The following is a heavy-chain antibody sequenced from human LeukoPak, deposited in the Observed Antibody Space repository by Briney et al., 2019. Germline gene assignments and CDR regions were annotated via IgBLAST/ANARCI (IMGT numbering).Heavy chain of an antibody. Sequence: SVKVSCKASGGTFSSYAISWVRQAPGQGLEWMGRIIPIFGTANYAQKFQGRVTITTDESKSTAYMELSSLRSEDTAVYYCARERDCSSTSCYDPWGQGTLVTVSS. CDR1: GGTFSSYA. V-gene: IGHV1-69*05. D-gene: IGHD2-2*01. J-gene: IGHJ5*02. CDR2: IIPIFGTA. CDR3: ARERDCSSTSCYDP.